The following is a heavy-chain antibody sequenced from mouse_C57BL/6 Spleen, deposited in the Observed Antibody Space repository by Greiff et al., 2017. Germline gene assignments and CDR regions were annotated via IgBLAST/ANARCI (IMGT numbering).Heavy chain of an antibody. V-gene: IGHV5-17*01. D-gene: IGHD1-1*01. CDR1: GFTFSDSG. Sequence: EVKLVESGGGLVKPGGSLKLSCAASGFTFSDSGMHWVRQAPEKGLEWVAYISSGSSTIYYADTVKGRFTISRDNAKNTLFLQMTSLRSEDTAMYYCARGITTVVAPDYWGQGTTLTVSS. CDR3: ARGITTVVAPDY. J-gene: IGHJ2*01. CDR2: ISSGSSTI.